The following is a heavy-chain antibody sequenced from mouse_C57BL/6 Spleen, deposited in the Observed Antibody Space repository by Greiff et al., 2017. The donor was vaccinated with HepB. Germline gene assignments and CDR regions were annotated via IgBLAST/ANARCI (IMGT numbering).Heavy chain of an antibody. CDR1: GFTFSSYT. J-gene: IGHJ4*01. Sequence: EVKVVESGGGLVKPGGSLKLSCAASGFTFSSYTMSWVRQTPEKRLEWVATISGGGGNTYYPDSVKGRFTISRDNAKNTLYLQMSSLRSEDTALYYCARRDYYGSKDYAMDYWGQGTSVTVSS. CDR2: ISGGGGNT. CDR3: ARRDYYGSKDYAMDY. D-gene: IGHD1-1*01. V-gene: IGHV5-9*01.